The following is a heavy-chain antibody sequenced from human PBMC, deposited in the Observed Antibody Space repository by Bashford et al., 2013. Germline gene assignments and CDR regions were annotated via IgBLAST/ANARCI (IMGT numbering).Heavy chain of an antibody. J-gene: IGHJ4*02. CDR1: GFTFSSYA. D-gene: IGHD1-26*01. V-gene: IGHV3-7*03. Sequence: GSLRLSCAASGFTFSSYAMSWVRQAPGKGLEWVAYIKSDVGDNYYADSVKGRFTVSRDNTRNSVYLQMNSLKAEDTAVYYCAKWGREPRYWGQGTL. CDR3: AKWGREPRY. CDR2: IKSDVGDN.